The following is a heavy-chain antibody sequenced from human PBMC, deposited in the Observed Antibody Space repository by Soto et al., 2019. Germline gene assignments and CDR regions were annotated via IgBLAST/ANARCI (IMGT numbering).Heavy chain of an antibody. CDR1: GGSISSYY. Sequence: PSATLSLTCTVSGGSISSYYWSWIRQHPGKGLEWIGYIYYSGSTYYNPSLQSRVTISVDTSKNQFSLKVSSVTAADTAIYYCAHILSGSQFNYWGQGTPVTVSS. J-gene: IGHJ4*02. CDR2: IYYSGST. CDR3: AHILSGSQFNY. D-gene: IGHD3-9*01. V-gene: IGHV4-59*06.